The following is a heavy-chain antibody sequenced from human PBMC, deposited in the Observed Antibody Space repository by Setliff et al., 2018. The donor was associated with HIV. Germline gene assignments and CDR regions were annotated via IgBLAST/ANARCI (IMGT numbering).Heavy chain of an antibody. CDR3: ARGVISRDAFDI. CDR2: IYYSGST. Sequence: SETLSLTCTVSGGSISSSSYYWGWIRQPPGKGLEWIGSIYYSGSTYYNPSLKSRVTISVDTSKNQLSLKLSSVTAADTAVYYCARGVISRDAFDIWGQGTMVTVSS. J-gene: IGHJ3*02. CDR1: GGSISSSSYY. V-gene: IGHV4-39*07. D-gene: IGHD2-21*01.